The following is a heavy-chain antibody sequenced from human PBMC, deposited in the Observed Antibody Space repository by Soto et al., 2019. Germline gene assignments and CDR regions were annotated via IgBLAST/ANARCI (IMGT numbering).Heavy chain of an antibody. D-gene: IGHD3-3*01. CDR2: IYYSGST. Sequence: SETLSLTCTVSGGSISSSSYYWGWIRQPPGKGLEWIGGIYYSGSTYYNPSLKSRVTISVDTSKNQFSLKLSSVTAADTAVYYCATWYYDFWSGYYRGYFDYWGQGTLVTVSS. V-gene: IGHV4-39*01. CDR3: ATWYYDFWSGYYRGYFDY. CDR1: GGSISSSSYY. J-gene: IGHJ4*02.